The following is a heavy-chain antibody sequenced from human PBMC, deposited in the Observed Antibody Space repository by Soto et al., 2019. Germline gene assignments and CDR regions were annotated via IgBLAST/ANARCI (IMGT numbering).Heavy chain of an antibody. D-gene: IGHD1-1*01. CDR3: ARGGSTGNDAWYYYYGMDV. CDR1: GYAFTSYD. CDR2: MNPNSGNT. J-gene: IGHJ6*02. V-gene: IGHV1-8*01. Sequence: ASVKVSCKASGYAFTSYDINWVRQATGQGLEWMGWMNPNSGNTGYAQKFQGRVTMTRNTSISTAYMELSSLRSEDTAVYYCARGGSTGNDAWYYYYGMDVWGRGTTVTVSS.